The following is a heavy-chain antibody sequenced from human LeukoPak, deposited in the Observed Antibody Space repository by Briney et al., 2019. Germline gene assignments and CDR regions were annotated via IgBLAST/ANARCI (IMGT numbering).Heavy chain of an antibody. V-gene: IGHV4-59*02. D-gene: IGHD2/OR15-2a*01. Sequence: PSETQSLTCVVSGASVSSSHWNWIRQLPGKGLEWIGCLSYTGKTDYNPSLTSRVTMSLDSSKNQVSLKLRSVTAADTAVYYCSEGYFEPFDHWGQGTLVTVSS. CDR1: GASVSSSH. CDR3: SEGYFEPFDH. CDR2: LSYTGKT. J-gene: IGHJ4*02.